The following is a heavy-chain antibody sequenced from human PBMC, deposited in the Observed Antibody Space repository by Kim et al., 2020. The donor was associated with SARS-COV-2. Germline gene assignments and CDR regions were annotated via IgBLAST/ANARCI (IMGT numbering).Heavy chain of an antibody. CDR1: GYSFTSYW. Sequence: GESLKISCKGSGYSFTSYWIGWVRQMPGRGLEWMGIIYPGDSDTRYSPSFQGQVTISVDKSISTAYLQWSSLKASDTALYYCAKDHFRGYCSGDNCYPSGGMEVWGQGTTVTVSS. CDR3: AKDHFRGYCSGDNCYPSGGMEV. CDR2: IYPGDSDT. J-gene: IGHJ6*02. V-gene: IGHV5-51*01. D-gene: IGHD2-15*01.